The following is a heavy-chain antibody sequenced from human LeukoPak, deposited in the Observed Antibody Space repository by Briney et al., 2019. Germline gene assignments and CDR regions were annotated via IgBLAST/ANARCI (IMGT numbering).Heavy chain of an antibody. J-gene: IGHJ6*03. CDR1: GGSIIGGRSY. V-gene: IGHV4-61*01. D-gene: IGHD5-24*01. CDR2: IFDSGGT. Sequence: SETLSLTCTVSGGSIIGGRSYWGWIRHPPGKWLEWVGYIFDSGGTNSNPSLNSRVTISVDTPKNQFSLKLISVTAADPAMYYCARCHHVVRWLQDYLYYYHYDMDVWGKGTTVTVS. CDR3: ARCHHVVRWLQDYLYYYHYDMDV.